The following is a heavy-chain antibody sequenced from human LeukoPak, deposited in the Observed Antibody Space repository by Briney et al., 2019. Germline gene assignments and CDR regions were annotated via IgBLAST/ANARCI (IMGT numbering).Heavy chain of an antibody. CDR1: GYSISSGYF. D-gene: IGHD6-19*01. CDR3: ARARIAVAVDFDY. Sequence: SETLSLTCTVSGYSISSGYFWSWIRQPVGKGLEWIGRIYSSGSTNYNPSLKSRVTMSVDTSKNQFSLKLSSVTAADTAVYYCARARIAVAVDFDYWGQGTLVTVSS. CDR2: IYSSGST. J-gene: IGHJ4*02. V-gene: IGHV4-4*07.